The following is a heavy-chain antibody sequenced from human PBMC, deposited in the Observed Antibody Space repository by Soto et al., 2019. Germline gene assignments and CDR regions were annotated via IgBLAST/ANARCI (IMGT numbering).Heavy chain of an antibody. V-gene: IGHV3-33*01. CDR3: AREGGVRSAAAAY. CDR2: IWYDGSNK. Sequence: QVQLVESGGGVVQPGRSLRLSCAASGFTFSSYGMHWVRQAPGKGLEWVAVIWYDGSNKYYADSVKGRFTISRDNSKNTLYLQMSSLRAEDTAVYYCAREGGVRSAAAAYWGQGTLVTVSS. CDR1: GFTFSSYG. J-gene: IGHJ4*02. D-gene: IGHD6-13*01.